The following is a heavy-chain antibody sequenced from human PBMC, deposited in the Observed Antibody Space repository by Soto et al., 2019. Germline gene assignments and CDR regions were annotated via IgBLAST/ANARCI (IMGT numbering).Heavy chain of an antibody. CDR3: AKARRAVAGTSDY. CDR2: ISYDGSNK. CDR1: GFTFSRYG. D-gene: IGHD6-19*01. J-gene: IGHJ4*02. V-gene: IGHV3-30*18. Sequence: QVPLVESGGGVVQPGRSLRLSCAASGFTFSRYGMHWVRQAPGKGLEWVAVISYDGSNKYYADSVKGRFTISRDNSKNTLYLQMNSLRAEDTAVDYCAKARRAVAGTSDYWGQGTLVTVSS.